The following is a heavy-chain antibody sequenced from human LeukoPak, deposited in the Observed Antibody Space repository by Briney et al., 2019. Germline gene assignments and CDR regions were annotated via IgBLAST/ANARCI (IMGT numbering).Heavy chain of an antibody. Sequence: ASVKVSWKASGYTFTGYGISWVRQAPGQGLEWMGWISAYNGNTNYAQKLQGRVTMTTDTSTSTAYMELRSLRSDDTAVYYCARGPFYDSSGYYTFHFDYWGQGTLVTVSS. CDR2: ISAYNGNT. CDR1: GYTFTGYG. D-gene: IGHD3-22*01. J-gene: IGHJ4*02. V-gene: IGHV1-18*01. CDR3: ARGPFYDSSGYYTFHFDY.